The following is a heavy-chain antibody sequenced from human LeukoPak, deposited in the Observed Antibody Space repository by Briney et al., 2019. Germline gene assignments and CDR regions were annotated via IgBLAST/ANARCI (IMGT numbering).Heavy chain of an antibody. V-gene: IGHV4-34*01. Sequence: PSETLSLTCAVYGGSFSGYYWSWIRQPPGKGLEWIGEINHSGSTNYNPSLKSRVTISVDTSKNQFSLKLSSVTAADTAVYYCARVSRLLAPWGMDVWGQGTTVTVSS. CDR1: GGSFSGYY. CDR2: INHSGST. CDR3: ARVSRLLAPWGMDV. J-gene: IGHJ6*02. D-gene: IGHD2-15*01.